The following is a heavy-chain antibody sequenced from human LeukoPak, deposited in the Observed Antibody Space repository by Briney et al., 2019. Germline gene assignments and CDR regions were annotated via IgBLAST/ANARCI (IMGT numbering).Heavy chain of an antibody. CDR1: GFSFSAYS. J-gene: IGHJ4*02. V-gene: IGHV3-48*01. CDR3: ARGIAAAGSRCDY. CDR2: MSSSGSTI. D-gene: IGHD6-13*01. Sequence: HPGGSLRLSCVVSGFSFSAYSMNWVRQAPGKGLEWVSYMSSSGSTIYYADSVKGRFTISRDNAKNSLYLQMNSLRAEDTAVYYCARGIAAAGSRCDYWGQGTLVTVSP.